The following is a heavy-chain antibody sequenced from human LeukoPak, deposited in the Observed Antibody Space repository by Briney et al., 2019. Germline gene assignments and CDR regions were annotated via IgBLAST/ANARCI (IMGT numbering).Heavy chain of an antibody. Sequence: SETLSLTCTVSGGSISSSSYYWGWIRQPPGKGLEWIGSIYYSGSTYYNPSLKSRVTISVDTSKNQFSLKLSSVTAADTAVYYCARDSPRSKCSSTSCYNLSFDPWGQGTLVTVSS. D-gene: IGHD2-2*02. CDR3: ARDSPRSKCSSTSCYNLSFDP. CDR1: GGSISSSSYY. J-gene: IGHJ5*02. V-gene: IGHV4-39*07. CDR2: IYYSGST.